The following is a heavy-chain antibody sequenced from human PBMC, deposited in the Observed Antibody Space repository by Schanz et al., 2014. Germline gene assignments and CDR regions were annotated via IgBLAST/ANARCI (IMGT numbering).Heavy chain of an antibody. CDR1: GFTFSNYG. Sequence: QVQLVESGGGVVQPGRSLRLSCAASGFTFSNYGLVWVRQAPGKGLEWLAVISYDGSDKFHADSVKGRFTISRDNSKNTLYLQMNSLRVEDTAVYYCARDAVTSVLTPGFYYWGQGTLVTVSS. V-gene: IGHV3-30*03. D-gene: IGHD4-17*01. J-gene: IGHJ4*02. CDR2: ISYDGSDK. CDR3: ARDAVTSVLTPGFYY.